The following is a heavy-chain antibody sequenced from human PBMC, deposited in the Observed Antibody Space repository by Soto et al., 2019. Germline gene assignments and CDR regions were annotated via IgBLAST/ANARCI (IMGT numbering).Heavy chain of an antibody. CDR3: ASEQLAVLRGVLDY. J-gene: IGHJ4*02. CDR1: GFTFSSYA. Sequence: QPGGSLRLSCAASGFTFSSYAMHWVRQAPGKGLEWVAVISYDGSNKYYADSVKGRFTISRDNSKNTLYLQMNSPRAEDTAVYYCASEQLAVLRGVLDYWGQGTLVTVSS. CDR2: ISYDGSNK. D-gene: IGHD1-1*01. V-gene: IGHV3-30-3*01.